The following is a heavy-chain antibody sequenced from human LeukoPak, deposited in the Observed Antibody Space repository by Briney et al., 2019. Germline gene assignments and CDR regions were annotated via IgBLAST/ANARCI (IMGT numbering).Heavy chain of an antibody. D-gene: IGHD7-27*01. J-gene: IGHJ3*01. CDR2: INSDGRST. V-gene: IGHV3-74*01. CDR3: ARDCCSGDDFDL. CDR1: GFNFNPYW. Sequence: GGPLRLSCAASGFNFNPYWRHWVRQAQGKGLVWVARINSDGRSTNYADSVKGRFTISRDNAKNTLYLQMYSLRAEDTAVYFCARDCCSGDDFDLWGQGAMVTVAS.